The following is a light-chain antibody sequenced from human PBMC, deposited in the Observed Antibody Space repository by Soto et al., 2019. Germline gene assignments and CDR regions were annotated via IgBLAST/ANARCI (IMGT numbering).Light chain of an antibody. CDR1: QSVSSD. Sequence: ILMTQSPATLSVSPGDRVTLSCRASQSVSSDLAWYQQRPGQAPRLLIYGASTRATGIPARFSGTGSGTEFTLTISSLQSEDFAFYYCQQYNNWPPYTFGQGTKVDIK. CDR2: GAS. J-gene: IGKJ2*01. V-gene: IGKV3-15*01. CDR3: QQYNNWPPYT.